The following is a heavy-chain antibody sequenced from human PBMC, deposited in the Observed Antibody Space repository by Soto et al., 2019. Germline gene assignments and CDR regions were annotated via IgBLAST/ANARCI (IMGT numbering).Heavy chain of an antibody. CDR3: ARDLHERIFDS. CDR2: VWFGERKN. V-gene: IGHV3-33*01. CDR1: GFTFSTYG. Sequence: QVQLVESGGGVVQPGGSLRLSCVASGFTFSTYGIHWVRQAPGKGLEWVAGVWFGERKNYYADSVKGRFTVSRDDSRNTLYLQMNSLRAEDTAVFYCARDLHERIFDSWGQGTLVTV. J-gene: IGHJ4*02. D-gene: IGHD2-15*01.